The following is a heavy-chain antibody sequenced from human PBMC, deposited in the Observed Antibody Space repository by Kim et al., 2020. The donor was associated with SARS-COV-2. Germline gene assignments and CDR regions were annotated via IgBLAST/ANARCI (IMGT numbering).Heavy chain of an antibody. J-gene: IGHJ6*02. V-gene: IGHV1-8*01. CDR3: ARGYGFGELLPSYYYYYGMDV. CDR2: MNPNSGNT. CDR1: GYTFTSYD. Sequence: ASVKVSCKASGYTFTSYDINWVRQATGQGLEWMGWMNPNSGNTGSAQKFQGRVTMTRNTSISTAYMELSSLRSEDTAVYYCARGYGFGELLPSYYYYYGMDVWGQGTTVTVSS. D-gene: IGHD3-10*01.